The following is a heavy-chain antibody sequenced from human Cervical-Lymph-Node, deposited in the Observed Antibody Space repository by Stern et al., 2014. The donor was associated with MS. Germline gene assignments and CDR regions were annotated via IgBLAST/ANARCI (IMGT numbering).Heavy chain of an antibody. D-gene: IGHD3-22*01. V-gene: IGHV1-24*01. CDR3: ATASSYDSSGYPAFDI. CDR2: FDPEDGET. Sequence: QMQLVQSGAEVKKPGASVKVSCKVSGYTLTELSMHWVRQAPGKGLEWMGGFDPEDGETIYAQKFQGRVTMTEDTSTDTAYMELSSLRSEDTAVYYCATASSYDSSGYPAFDIWGQGTMVTVSS. J-gene: IGHJ3*02. CDR1: GYTLTELS.